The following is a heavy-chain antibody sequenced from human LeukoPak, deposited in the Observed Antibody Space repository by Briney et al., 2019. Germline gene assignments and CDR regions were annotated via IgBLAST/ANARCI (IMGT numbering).Heavy chain of an antibody. Sequence: ASVKVSCTASGYTFTTYTMNWVRQAPGQGLEWMGWINTNIGNPTYAQGFTGRFVFSLDTSVSTAYLHISSLKAEDTAVYFCARSSQLGFDYWGQGTLVTVSS. J-gene: IGHJ4*02. CDR3: ARSSQLGFDY. V-gene: IGHV7-4-1*02. CDR2: INTNIGNP. D-gene: IGHD6-6*01. CDR1: GYTFTTYT.